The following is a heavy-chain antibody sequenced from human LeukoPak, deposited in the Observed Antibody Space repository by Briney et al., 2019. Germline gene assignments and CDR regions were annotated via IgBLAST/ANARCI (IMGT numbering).Heavy chain of an antibody. CDR3: ARADIRAIASSGWYGFDY. D-gene: IGHD6-19*01. Sequence: ASVKVSCKASGYTFTGYYTHWVRQAPGQGLEWMGRINPNSGGTNYAQKFQGRVTMTRDTSISTAYMELRSLRSDDTAVYYCARADIRAIASSGWYGFDYWGQGTLVTVSS. J-gene: IGHJ4*02. V-gene: IGHV1-2*06. CDR2: INPNSGGT. CDR1: GYTFTGYY.